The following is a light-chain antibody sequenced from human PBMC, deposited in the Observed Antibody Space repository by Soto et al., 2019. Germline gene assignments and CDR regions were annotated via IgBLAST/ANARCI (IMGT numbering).Light chain of an antibody. CDR1: QSVNSN. CDR3: QQYNNWPLWT. Sequence: EIVMTQSPATLSVSPGERATLSCRASQSVNSNLAWYKQKPGQAPRLLIYGASTRATGIPARFSGSGSGTEFTLTISSLQSEDFAVYYCQQYNNWPLWTVGQGTKVEIK. J-gene: IGKJ1*01. CDR2: GAS. V-gene: IGKV3-15*01.